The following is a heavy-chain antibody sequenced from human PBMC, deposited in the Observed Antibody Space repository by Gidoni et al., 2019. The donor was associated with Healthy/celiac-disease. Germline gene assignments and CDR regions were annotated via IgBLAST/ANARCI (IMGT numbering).Heavy chain of an antibody. Sequence: QLQLQESGPGLVKPSETLSLTCTVSGGSISSSSYYWGWIRQPPGKGLEWIGSIYYSGSTYYNPSLKSRVTISVDTSKNQFSLKLSSVTAADTAVYYCARPYYYDSSGYYFDAFDIWGQGTMVTVSS. CDR2: IYYSGST. D-gene: IGHD3-22*01. J-gene: IGHJ3*02. V-gene: IGHV4-39*01. CDR1: GGSISSSSYY. CDR3: ARPYYYDSSGYYFDAFDI.